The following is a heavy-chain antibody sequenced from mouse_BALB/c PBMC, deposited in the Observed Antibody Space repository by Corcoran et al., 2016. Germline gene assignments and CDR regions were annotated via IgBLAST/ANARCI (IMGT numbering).Heavy chain of an antibody. CDR2: INTYTGEP. CDR3: ASDPSWFAY. CDR1: GYTFTNYG. Sequence: QIQLVQSGPELKKPGETVKISCKASGYTFTNYGMHWVKQAPGKGLKWMGWINTYTGEPTYADDFKGRFAFSLETSASTAYLQINNLKNEDTATYFCASDPSWFAYWGQGTLVTVSA. V-gene: IGHV9-3-1*01. J-gene: IGHJ3*01.